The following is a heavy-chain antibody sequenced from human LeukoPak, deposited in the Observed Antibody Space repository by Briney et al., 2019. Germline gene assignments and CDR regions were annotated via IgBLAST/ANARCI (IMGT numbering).Heavy chain of an antibody. CDR2: ISAYNGNT. Sequence: ASVKVSCKASGYTFTSYGISWVRQAPGQGLEWMGWISAYNGNTNYAQKLQGRVTMTTDTSTSTAYMELRSLRSDDTAVYYCARGFQPGYCSGGSCYPDYYYYYMDVWAKGPRSPSP. CDR1: GYTFTSYG. D-gene: IGHD2-15*01. CDR3: ARGFQPGYCSGGSCYPDYYYYYMDV. J-gene: IGHJ6*03. V-gene: IGHV1-18*01.